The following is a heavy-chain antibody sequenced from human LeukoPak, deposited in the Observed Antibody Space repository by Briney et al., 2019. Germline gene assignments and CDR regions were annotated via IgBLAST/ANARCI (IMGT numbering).Heavy chain of an antibody. Sequence: SETLSLTCAVSGGSISSSNWWSWVRQPPGKGLEWIGEIYHSGSTNYNPSLKSRVTISVDKSKNQFSLKLSSVTAADTAVYYCASANYYDSSGYPAIDAFDIWGQGTMVTVSS. V-gene: IGHV4-4*02. D-gene: IGHD3-22*01. CDR3: ASANYYDSSGYPAIDAFDI. CDR1: GGSISSSNW. CDR2: IYHSGST. J-gene: IGHJ3*02.